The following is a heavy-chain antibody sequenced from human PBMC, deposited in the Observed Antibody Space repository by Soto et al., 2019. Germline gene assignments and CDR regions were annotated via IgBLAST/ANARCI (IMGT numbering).Heavy chain of an antibody. CDR2: IYYSGST. D-gene: IGHD3-16*02. J-gene: IGHJ4*02. Sequence: PSGSLTLSCTVSGCSSSRSSYYWGWILQPPGKGLEWIASIYYSGSTYYNPSLKSRVTITVNTSKNQFSLKLSSVTAADTAVYYCARLALHLGALSFDYWGQGTLVTVSS. CDR1: GCSSSRSSYY. V-gene: IGHV4-39*01. CDR3: ARLALHLGALSFDY.